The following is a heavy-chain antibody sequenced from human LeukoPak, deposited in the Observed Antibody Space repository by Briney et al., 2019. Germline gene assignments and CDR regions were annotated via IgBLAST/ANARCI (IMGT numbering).Heavy chain of an antibody. CDR2: IYYSGST. Sequence: SQTLSLTCTVSGGSIGSSSYYWGWIRQPPGKGLEWIGSIYYSGSTYYNPSLKSRVTISVDTSKNQFSLKLSSVTAADTAVYYCARAAAGLDYWGQGTLVTVSS. CDR1: GGSIGSSSYY. V-gene: IGHV4-39*01. D-gene: IGHD6-13*01. CDR3: ARAAAGLDY. J-gene: IGHJ4*02.